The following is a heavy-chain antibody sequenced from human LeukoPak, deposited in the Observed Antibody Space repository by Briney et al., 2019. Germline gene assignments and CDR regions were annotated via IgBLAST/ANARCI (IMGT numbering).Heavy chain of an antibody. CDR3: ARVLVVAATPTEVNNWFDP. CDR1: DDSISSYY. CDR2: IYYSGST. V-gene: IGHV4-59*12. J-gene: IGHJ5*02. Sequence: SETLSLTCTVSDDSISSYYWSWIRQPPGKGLEWIGHIYYSGSTKYNPSLTSRATILLDTSKNHVSLKLRSVTAADTAVYYCARVLVVAATPTEVNNWFDPWGQGTLVTVSS. D-gene: IGHD2-15*01.